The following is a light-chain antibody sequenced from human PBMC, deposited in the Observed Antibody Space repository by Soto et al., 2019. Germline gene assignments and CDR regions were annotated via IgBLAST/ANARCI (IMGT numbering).Light chain of an antibody. CDR2: LTS. CDR1: QAVNTR. J-gene: IGKJ1*01. V-gene: IGKV3-11*01. CDR3: HQRQSWPRT. Sequence: EIVLTQSPATLSSFPGDRVTLSCRASQAVNTRFAWYQHKPGQAPRLLIYLTSNRAAGIPARFSGSGSGTYFTLPISAVETGDFAVYYCHQRQSWPRTVGQGTKVDIK.